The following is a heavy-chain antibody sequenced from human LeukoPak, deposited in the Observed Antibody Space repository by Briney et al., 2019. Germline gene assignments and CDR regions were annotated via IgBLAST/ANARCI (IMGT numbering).Heavy chain of an antibody. CDR2: MQSGGST. CDR1: GITVSSKY. J-gene: IGHJ4*02. Sequence: PGGSLRLSCAASGITVSSKYMSWVRQAPGKGLEWVSVMQSGGSTYYADSVKGRFTISRDNSKNTLFLQMNSLRAEDTAVYYCATIATRRFDYWGQGTLVTVSS. CDR3: ATIATRRFDY. D-gene: IGHD6-6*01. V-gene: IGHV3-66*01.